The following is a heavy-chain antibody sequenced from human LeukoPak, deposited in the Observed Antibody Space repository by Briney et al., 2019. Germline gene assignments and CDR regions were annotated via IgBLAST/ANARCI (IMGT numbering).Heavy chain of an antibody. CDR3: ARDKGYSGYDSLGGYYYGMDV. CDR2: IIPIFGTA. D-gene: IGHD5-12*01. CDR1: GGTFSSYA. J-gene: IGHJ6*04. Sequence: ASVKVSCKASGGTFSSYAISWVRQAPGQGLEWKGEIIPIFGTANYAQKFQGRVTITADKSTSTAYMELSSLRSEDTAVYYCARDKGYSGYDSLGGYYYGMDVWGKGTTVTVSS. V-gene: IGHV1-69*06.